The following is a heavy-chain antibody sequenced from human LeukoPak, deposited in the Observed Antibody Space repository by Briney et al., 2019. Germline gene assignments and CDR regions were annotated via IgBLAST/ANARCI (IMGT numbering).Heavy chain of an antibody. CDR3: AKEGCSSTSCSHGAFDY. J-gene: IGHJ4*02. V-gene: IGHV3-30*18. CDR1: GFTFSNFG. CDR2: ISYDGSKK. Sequence: GGSLRLSCAASGFTFSNFGMHWVRQAPGKGLDWVAVISYDGSKKYYADSVKGRFTISRDNSKNTLYLQMNSLRAEDTAVYYCAKEGCSSTSCSHGAFDYWGQGTLVTVSS. D-gene: IGHD2-2*01.